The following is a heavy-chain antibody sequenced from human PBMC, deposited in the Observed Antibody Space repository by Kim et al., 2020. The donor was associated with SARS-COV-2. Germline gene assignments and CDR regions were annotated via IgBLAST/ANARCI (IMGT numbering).Heavy chain of an antibody. Sequence: GGSLRLSCAASGFTFSSYEMNWVRQAPGKGLEWVSYISSSGSTIYYADSVKGRFTISRDNAKNSLYLQMNSLRAEDTAVYYCAREGIAARSTFFDYWGQGTLVTVSS. D-gene: IGHD6-6*01. CDR3: AREGIAARSTFFDY. CDR2: ISSSGSTI. CDR1: GFTFSSYE. J-gene: IGHJ4*02. V-gene: IGHV3-48*03.